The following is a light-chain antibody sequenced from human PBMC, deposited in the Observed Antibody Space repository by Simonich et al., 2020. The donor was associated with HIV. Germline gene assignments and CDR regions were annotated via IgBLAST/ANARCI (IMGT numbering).Light chain of an antibody. CDR1: QSVLYSSNNKNY. Sequence: DIVMTQSPDSLAVSLGERATINCKSNQSVLYSSNNKNYLAWYQQKPGQPPKLLIYWASTRESGVPDRFSGSGSGTDFTLTISSLQAEDVAVYYCQQYYSTTVTFGPGTKVDIK. V-gene: IGKV4-1*01. CDR3: QQYYSTTVT. J-gene: IGKJ3*01. CDR2: WAS.